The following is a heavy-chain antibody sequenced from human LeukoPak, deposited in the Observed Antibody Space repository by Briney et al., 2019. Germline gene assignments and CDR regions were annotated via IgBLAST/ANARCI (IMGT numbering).Heavy chain of an antibody. CDR3: ARVGGYSGYGWGYYMDV. CDR1: GYTFTSYG. CDR2: ISAYNGNT. D-gene: IGHD5-12*01. V-gene: IGHV1-18*01. Sequence: GASVKVSCKASGYTFTSYGISWVRQAPGQGLEWMRWISAYNGNTNYAQKLQGRVTMTTDTSTSTAYMELRSLRSDDTAVYYCARVGGYSGYGWGYYMDVWGKGTTVTVSS. J-gene: IGHJ6*03.